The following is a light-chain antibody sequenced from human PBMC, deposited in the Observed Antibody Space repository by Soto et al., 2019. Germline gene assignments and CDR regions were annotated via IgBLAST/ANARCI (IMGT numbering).Light chain of an antibody. CDR1: QTVTSGY. CDR3: HQYGSSPYT. J-gene: IGKJ2*01. CDR2: AAS. V-gene: IGKV3-20*01. Sequence: EIVLTQSPATLSLSPGERATLSCRASQTVTSGYLAWHQRKPGQAPRLLIYAASSRAAGIPDRFSGSESGTDFTLTISRLEPEDFAVYYCHQYGSSPYTFGQGTKLEI.